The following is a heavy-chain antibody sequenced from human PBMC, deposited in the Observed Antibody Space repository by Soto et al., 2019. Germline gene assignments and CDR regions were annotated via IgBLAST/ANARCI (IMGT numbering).Heavy chain of an antibody. CDR3: AKSGDTGGWGIDF. J-gene: IGHJ4*02. CDR2: INSASDDI. Sequence: EMQLVESGGGLVQPGGSLRLSCVGSGFMFGSYPMNWVRQAPGKGLEWVSYINSASDDIFYAESVKGRFTISRDNARNSLSLQMDSLNDEDTAVYYGAKSGDTGGWGIDFWGQGTLVTVSS. D-gene: IGHD7-27*01. CDR1: GFMFGSYP. V-gene: IGHV3-48*02.